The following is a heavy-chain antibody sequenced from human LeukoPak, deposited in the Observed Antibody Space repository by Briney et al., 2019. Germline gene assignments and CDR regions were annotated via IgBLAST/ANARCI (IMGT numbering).Heavy chain of an antibody. V-gene: IGHV1-2*02. CDR3: AREQILGYCSGGSCYGSPGGVDY. Sequence: ASVKVSCKASGYSFTDYYMHWVRQAPGQGLEWMGWINPNSGGTNYAQKFQGRVTMTRDTSISTAYMELSRLRSDDTAVYYCAREQILGYCSGGSCYGSPGGVDYWGQGTLVTVSS. D-gene: IGHD2-15*01. CDR1: GYSFTDYY. J-gene: IGHJ4*02. CDR2: INPNSGGT.